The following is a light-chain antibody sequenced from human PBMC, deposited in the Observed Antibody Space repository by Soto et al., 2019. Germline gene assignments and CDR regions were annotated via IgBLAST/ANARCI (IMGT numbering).Light chain of an antibody. J-gene: IGKJ4*01. V-gene: IGKV1-39*01. CDR1: QSISSY. Sequence: DIQMTQSPSSLSASVGDRVTITCQASQSISSYLNWYQQKPGKAPNLLIYGASSLQSGVPSRFSGSRSGTDFTLTISSLQPEDFATYYCQQTYSTPLSFGGGTKVEIK. CDR2: GAS. CDR3: QQTYSTPLS.